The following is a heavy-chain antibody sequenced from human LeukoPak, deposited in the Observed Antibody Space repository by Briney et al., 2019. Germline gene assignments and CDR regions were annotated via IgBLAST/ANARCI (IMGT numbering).Heavy chain of an antibody. V-gene: IGHV3-48*01. CDR3: ASMDPIVVVPAATVY. Sequence: GGSLRLSCAASGFTFSSYSMNWVRQAPGKGLEWVSYISSSSSSTIYYADSVKGRFTISRDNAKNSLYLQMNSLRAEDTAVYYCASMDPIVVVPAATVYWGQGTLVTVSS. CDR2: ISSSSSSTI. J-gene: IGHJ4*02. D-gene: IGHD2-2*01. CDR1: GFTFSSYS.